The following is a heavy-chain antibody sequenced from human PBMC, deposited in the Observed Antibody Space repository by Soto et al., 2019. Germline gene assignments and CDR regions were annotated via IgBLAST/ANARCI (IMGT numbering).Heavy chain of an antibody. CDR2: IKQDGSEK. CDR3: ARGSDSITIFGVVINYYYGMDV. J-gene: IGHJ6*02. V-gene: IGHV3-7*04. Sequence: SSSSYYWGWIRQPPGKGLEWVANIKQDGSEKYYVDSVKGRFTISRDNAKNSLYLQMNSLRAEDTAVYYCARGSDSITIFGVVINYYYGMDVWGQGTTVTVSS. D-gene: IGHD3-3*01. CDR1: SSSSYY.